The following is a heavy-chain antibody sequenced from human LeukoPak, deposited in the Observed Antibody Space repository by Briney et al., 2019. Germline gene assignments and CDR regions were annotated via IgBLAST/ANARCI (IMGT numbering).Heavy chain of an antibody. CDR1: GFTFSSYS. J-gene: IGHJ4*02. V-gene: IGHV3-21*01. CDR3: ARDHAVYSSGLLEFDY. Sequence: GGSLRLSCAAPGFTFSSYSMNWVRQAPGKGLEWVSSISSSSSYIYYADSVKGRFTISRDNAKNSLYPQMNSLRAEDTAVYYCARDHAVYSSGLLEFDYWGQGTLVTVSS. D-gene: IGHD6-19*01. CDR2: ISSSSSYI.